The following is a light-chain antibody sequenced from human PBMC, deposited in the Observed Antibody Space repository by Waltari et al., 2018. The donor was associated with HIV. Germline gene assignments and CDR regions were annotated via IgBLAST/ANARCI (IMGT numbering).Light chain of an antibody. CDR3: MQTLQTPT. CDR2: LGS. Sequence: DIVMTQSPLSLPVTPGEPASISCKSSQNLLHSNGYNYLDWYLQKPGQSPQLLIYLGSNRASGVPDRFSGSGSGTDFTLKISRVEAEDVGVYYCMQTLQTPTFGGGTKVEI. V-gene: IGKV2-28*01. CDR1: QNLLHSNGYNY. J-gene: IGKJ4*01.